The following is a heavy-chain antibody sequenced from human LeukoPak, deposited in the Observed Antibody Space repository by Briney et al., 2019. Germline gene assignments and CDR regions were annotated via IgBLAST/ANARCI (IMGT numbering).Heavy chain of an antibody. CDR1: GFTFRNYW. V-gene: IGHV3-48*04. D-gene: IGHD4-11*01. CDR3: ARDREYTDYLHNWFDP. CDR2: ISGSGSTI. Sequence: GSLRLLCAPSGFTFRNYWMNWVRQAPGKGLEWVSYISGSGSTIYYADSVKGRFTISRDNAKNSLYLQMNSLRAEDTAVYYCARDREYTDYLHNWFDPWGQGTLVTVSS. J-gene: IGHJ5*02.